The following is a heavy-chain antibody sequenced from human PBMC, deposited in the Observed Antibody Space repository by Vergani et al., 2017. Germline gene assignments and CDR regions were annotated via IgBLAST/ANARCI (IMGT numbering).Heavy chain of an antibody. CDR1: GFTFSSYS. Sequence: EVQLVESGGSLVKPGGPLRLSCAASGFTFSSYSMNWVRHAAGKGLEWVSSISSSSSNIYYADSVKGRFTISRDNAKNSLYLRMNSLRAENTAVYYCAGASWGEQRLPEDWGQGTLVTVSS. V-gene: IGHV3-21*01. D-gene: IGHD6-25*01. CDR3: AGASWGEQRLPED. CDR2: ISSSSSNI. J-gene: IGHJ4*02.